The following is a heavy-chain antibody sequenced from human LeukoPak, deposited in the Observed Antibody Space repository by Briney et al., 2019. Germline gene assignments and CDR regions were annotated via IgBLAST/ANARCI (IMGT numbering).Heavy chain of an antibody. Sequence: GGSLRLSCAASGFTFTTYAMSWARQAPGKGLEWVSTIRGDGYTTHYADSVKGRFTISRDNSKSTLYLQMNSLRAEDTAVYYCAKDLDDSSGFYSFHHWGQGTLVTVSS. CDR1: GFTFTTYA. J-gene: IGHJ1*01. CDR3: AKDLDDSSGFYSFHH. CDR2: IRGDGYTT. V-gene: IGHV3-23*01. D-gene: IGHD3-22*01.